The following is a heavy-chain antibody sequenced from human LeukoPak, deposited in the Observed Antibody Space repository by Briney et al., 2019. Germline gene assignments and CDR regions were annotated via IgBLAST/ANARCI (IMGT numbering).Heavy chain of an antibody. Sequence: ASVKVSCKASGYTFSDYYFHWVRQAPGQGLEWMGWLNPNTGGTNYSQNFQGRVTMTRETSISTAFMELRRLTSDDTAVYFCAITTMTTAFAYWGQGTRATVSS. CDR2: LNPNTGGT. J-gene: IGHJ4*02. CDR1: GYTFSDYY. CDR3: AITTMTTAFAY. V-gene: IGHV1-2*02. D-gene: IGHD4-17*01.